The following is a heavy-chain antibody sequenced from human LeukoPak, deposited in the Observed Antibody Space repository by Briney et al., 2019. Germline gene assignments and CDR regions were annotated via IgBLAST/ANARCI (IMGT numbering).Heavy chain of an antibody. V-gene: IGHV1-2*02. CDR2: INPNSGGT. Sequence: GASVKVSCKASGYTFTSYGISWVRQAPGQGLEWMGWINPNSGGTNYAQKFQGRVTMTRDTSISTAYMELSRLRSDDTAVYYCARAIMPPIVESGGMDVWGQGTTVTVSS. D-gene: IGHD2-15*01. CDR1: GYTFTSYG. J-gene: IGHJ6*02. CDR3: ARAIMPPIVESGGMDV.